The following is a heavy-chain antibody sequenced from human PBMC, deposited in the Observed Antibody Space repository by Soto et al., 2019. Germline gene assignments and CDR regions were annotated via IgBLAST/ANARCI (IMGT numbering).Heavy chain of an antibody. CDR1: GFTFSSYS. Sequence: PGGSLRLSCAASGFTFSSYSMNWVRQAPGKGLEWVSSISSSSSYIYYADSVKGRFTISRGNAKNSLYLQMNSLRAEDTAVYYCARSWDSGYPLRHYGMDVCGQGTTVTVYS. CDR2: ISSSSSYI. V-gene: IGHV3-21*01. J-gene: IGHJ6*02. CDR3: ARSWDSGYPLRHYGMDV. D-gene: IGHD5-12*01.